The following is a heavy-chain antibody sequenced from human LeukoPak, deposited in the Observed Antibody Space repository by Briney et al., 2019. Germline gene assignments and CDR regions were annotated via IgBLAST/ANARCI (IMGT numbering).Heavy chain of an antibody. J-gene: IGHJ4*02. D-gene: IGHD2-2*01. CDR2: TYYSGST. V-gene: IGHV4-39*07. Sequence: SETLSLTCTVSGGSISSSSYYWGWIRQPPGKGLEWIGSTYYSGSTYYNPSLKSRVTISVDTSKNQFSLKLSSVTAADTAVYYCARVKVPAASGFDYWGQGTLVTVSS. CDR3: ARVKVPAASGFDY. CDR1: GGSISSSSYY.